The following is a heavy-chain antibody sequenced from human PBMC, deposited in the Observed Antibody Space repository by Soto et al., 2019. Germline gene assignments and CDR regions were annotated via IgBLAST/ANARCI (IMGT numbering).Heavy chain of an antibody. J-gene: IGHJ4*02. CDR2: SSGSGGST. CDR1: GFTFSSYA. Sequence: EVQLLESWGGVVQPGGSLRLSCAASGFTFSSYAISWVRQAPGKGLEWVSASSGSGGSTYYADSVKGRFTISRDNSKNTLYLQMNSLRADDTAVYYCAKEDGGFWSGYYIYWGQGTLVTVSS. V-gene: IGHV3-23*01. D-gene: IGHD3-3*01. CDR3: AKEDGGFWSGYYIY.